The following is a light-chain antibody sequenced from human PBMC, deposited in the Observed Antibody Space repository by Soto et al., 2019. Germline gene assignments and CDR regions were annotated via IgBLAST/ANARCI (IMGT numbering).Light chain of an antibody. CDR2: EVT. CDR3: CSYTSSRTYV. V-gene: IGLV2-14*01. Sequence: ALTQPASVSGSPGQSITISCTGTSSDVGAYIYVSWYQHHPGKAPKVMIYEVTNRPSGVSDRFSGSKSGNTASLTISGLQAEDEADYYCCSYTSSRTYVFGTGTKVTVL. CDR1: SSDVGAYIY. J-gene: IGLJ1*01.